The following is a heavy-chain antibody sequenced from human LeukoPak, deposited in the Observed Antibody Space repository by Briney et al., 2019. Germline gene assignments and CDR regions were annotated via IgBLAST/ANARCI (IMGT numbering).Heavy chain of an antibody. D-gene: IGHD5-12*01. Sequence: QAGGSLRLSCAASGFTFSDYIMNWVRQAPGKGLEWISYVGISSGNTKYADSVKGRFTISGDSAENSVFLQMNSLRVEDTAVYYCARDHRYAFDNWGQGTLVTVSS. CDR2: VGISSGNT. CDR1: GFTFSDYI. J-gene: IGHJ4*02. V-gene: IGHV3-48*04. CDR3: ARDHRYAFDN.